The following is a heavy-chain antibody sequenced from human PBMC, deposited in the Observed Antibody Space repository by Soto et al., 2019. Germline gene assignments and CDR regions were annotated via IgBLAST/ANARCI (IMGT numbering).Heavy chain of an antibody. J-gene: IGHJ6*02. D-gene: IGHD1-26*01. CDR2: ISSSSSTI. CDR3: ARDVDSGSYEGYYYYGMDV. V-gene: IGHV3-48*02. Sequence: GGSLRLSCAASGFTFSSYSMNWVRQAPGKGLEWVSYISSSSSTIYYADSVKGRFTISRDNAKNSLYLQMNSLRDEDTAVYYCARDVDSGSYEGYYYYGMDVWGQGTTVTVSS. CDR1: GFTFSSYS.